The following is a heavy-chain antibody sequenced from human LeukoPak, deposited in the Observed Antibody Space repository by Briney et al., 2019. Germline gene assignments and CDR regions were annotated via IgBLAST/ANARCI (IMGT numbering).Heavy chain of an antibody. CDR1: GFTFSSYA. D-gene: IGHD1-26*01. CDR3: AKGSEWELGRFDY. CDR2: ISGSGGST. Sequence: GGSPRLSCAASGFTFSSYAMSWVRQAPGKGLEWVSAISGSGGSTYYADSVKGRFTISRDNSKNTLYLQMNSLRAEDTAVYYCAKGSEWELGRFDYRGQGTLVTVSS. V-gene: IGHV3-23*01. J-gene: IGHJ4*02.